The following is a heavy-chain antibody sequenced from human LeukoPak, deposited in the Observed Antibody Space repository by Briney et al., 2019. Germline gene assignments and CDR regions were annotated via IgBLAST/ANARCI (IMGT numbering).Heavy chain of an antibody. CDR3: ARGYSGSPKLIRGMDV. V-gene: IGHV1-69*13. CDR1: GGTFSSYA. CDR2: IIPIFGTA. Sequence: SVKVSCKASGGTFSSYAISWVRQAPGQGLEWMGGIIPIFGTANYAQKFQGRVTITADESTSTAYMELSSLRSEDTAVYYCARGYSGSPKLIRGMDVWGQGTTVTVSS. D-gene: IGHD1-26*01. J-gene: IGHJ6*02.